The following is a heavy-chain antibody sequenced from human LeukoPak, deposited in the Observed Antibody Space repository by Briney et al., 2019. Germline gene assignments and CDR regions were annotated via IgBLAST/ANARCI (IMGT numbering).Heavy chain of an antibody. J-gene: IGHJ4*02. CDR3: AKEQSYYDSSGYYHSFDY. V-gene: IGHV3-23*01. Sequence: GGSLRLSCAVPGFTFSSYAMSWVRQAPGKGLEWVSAISGSGGSTYYADSVKGRFTISRDNSKNTLYLQMNSLRAEDTAVYYCAKEQSYYDSSGYYHSFDYWGQGTLVTVSS. CDR2: ISGSGGST. CDR1: GFTFSSYA. D-gene: IGHD3-22*01.